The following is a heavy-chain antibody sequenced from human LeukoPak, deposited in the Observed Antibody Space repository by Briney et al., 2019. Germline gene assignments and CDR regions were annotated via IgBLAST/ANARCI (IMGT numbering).Heavy chain of an antibody. J-gene: IGHJ4*02. D-gene: IGHD4-17*01. CDR1: GFTFSSYA. CDR3: AKGRMTTVTWPLFDY. Sequence: GGSLRLSCAASGFTFSSYAMSWVRQARGKGLEWVSAISGSGGSTYYADSVKGRFTISRDNSKNTLYLQMNSLRAEDKAVYYCAKGRMTTVTWPLFDYWGQGTLVTVSS. V-gene: IGHV3-23*01. CDR2: ISGSGGST.